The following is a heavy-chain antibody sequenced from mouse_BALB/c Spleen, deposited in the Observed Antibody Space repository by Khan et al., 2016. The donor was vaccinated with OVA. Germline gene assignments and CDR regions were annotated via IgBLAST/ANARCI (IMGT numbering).Heavy chain of an antibody. CDR1: GYTFTNEYT. V-gene: IGHV3-2*02. CDR2: INYSGNP. CDR3: ARKDYYDYDPFAY. D-gene: IGHD2-4*01. Sequence: VQLQQSGPGLVKPSQSLTLSCTVTGYTFTNEYTCNWNRQLPGNKLGRVGYINYSGNPRYNPSLKGRTSITLDTSNNPSFLQLNSVTTEDTATYYCARKDYYDYDPFAYWGQGTLVTVSA. J-gene: IGHJ3*01.